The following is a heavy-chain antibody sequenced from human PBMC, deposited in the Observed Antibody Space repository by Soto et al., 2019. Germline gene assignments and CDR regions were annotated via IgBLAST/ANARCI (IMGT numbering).Heavy chain of an antibody. CDR2: IYYSGST. V-gene: IGHV4-59*01. CDR3: ARQYGDYVRGAFDF. J-gene: IGHJ3*01. Sequence: PSETLSLTCTVSGGSISSYYWSWIRQPPGKGLEWIGYIYYSGSTNYNPSLKSRVTISADMSKNQFSLKLSSVTAADTAVYYCARQYGDYVRGAFDFWGQGTMVTVSS. CDR1: GGSISSYY. D-gene: IGHD4-17*01.